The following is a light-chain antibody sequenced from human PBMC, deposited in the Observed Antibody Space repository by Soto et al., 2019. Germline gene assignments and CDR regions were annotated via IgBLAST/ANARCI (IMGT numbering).Light chain of an antibody. CDR1: QEISSY. Sequence: DIQLTQFPSFLSASVGDRVTITCRASQEISSYLAWYQQKPGKAPRVLIYAASTVQSGVPSRFSGSGSGTEFTLTISSLQPEDFATFYCLQLNSYPLTFGGGTKVEIK. CDR3: LQLNSYPLT. J-gene: IGKJ4*01. CDR2: AAS. V-gene: IGKV1-9*01.